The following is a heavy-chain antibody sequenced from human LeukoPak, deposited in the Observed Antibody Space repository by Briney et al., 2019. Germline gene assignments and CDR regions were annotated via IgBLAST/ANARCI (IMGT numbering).Heavy chain of an antibody. CDR1: GYTFTSYG. CDR2: ISAYNGNT. V-gene: IGHV1-18*01. Sequence: ASVKVSCKASGYTFTSYGISWVRQAPGQGLEWMGWISAYNGNTNYAQKLQGRVTMTTDTSTSTAYMELRSLRSDDTAVYYCARGSYTAMVKRYYYYGMDVWGQGTTVTVSS. CDR3: ARGSYTAMVKRYYYYGMDV. D-gene: IGHD5-18*01. J-gene: IGHJ6*02.